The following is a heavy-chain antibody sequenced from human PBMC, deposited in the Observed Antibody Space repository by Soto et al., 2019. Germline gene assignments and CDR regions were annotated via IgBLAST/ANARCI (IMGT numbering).Heavy chain of an antibody. V-gene: IGHV3-53*01. J-gene: IGHJ6*02. CDR3: TITLQGYGMDV. D-gene: IGHD1-1*01. CDR1: GFTVSSNY. CDR2: IYSGGTT. Sequence: EVQLVESGGGLIKPGGSLRLSCAASGFTVSSNYMSWVRQAPGKGLEWVSVIYSGGTTYYAASVKGRLTTSRDNTKNTQYLQMNRLRAEDTAVYYCTITLQGYGMDVWGQGTTVTVFS.